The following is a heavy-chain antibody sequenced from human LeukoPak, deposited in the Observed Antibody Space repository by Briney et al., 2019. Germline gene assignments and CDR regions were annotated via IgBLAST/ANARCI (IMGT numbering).Heavy chain of an antibody. CDR3: ARDRTGTTLDY. CDR1: GYTFTSYD. V-gene: IGHV1-2*02. J-gene: IGHJ4*02. CDR2: INPNSGGT. D-gene: IGHD1-1*01. Sequence: GASVKVSCKASGYTFTSYDINWVRQATGQGLEWMGWINPNSGGTNYAQKFQGRVTMTRDTSISTAYMELSRLRSDDTAVYYCARDRTGTTLDYWGQGTLVTVSS.